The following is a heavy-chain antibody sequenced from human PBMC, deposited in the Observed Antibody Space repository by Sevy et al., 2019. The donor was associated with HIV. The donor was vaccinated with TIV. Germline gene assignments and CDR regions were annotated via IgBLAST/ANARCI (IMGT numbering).Heavy chain of an antibody. Sequence: GGPLRLSCAASGFTFSSYAMSWVRQAPGKGLEWVSAISGSGGSTYYADSVKGRFTISRDNSKNTLYLQMNSLRAEDTAVYYCATSRGYYGSGSFHFDYWGQGTLVTISS. D-gene: IGHD3-10*01. CDR1: GFTFSSYA. J-gene: IGHJ4*02. CDR3: ATSRGYYGSGSFHFDY. V-gene: IGHV3-23*01. CDR2: ISGSGGST.